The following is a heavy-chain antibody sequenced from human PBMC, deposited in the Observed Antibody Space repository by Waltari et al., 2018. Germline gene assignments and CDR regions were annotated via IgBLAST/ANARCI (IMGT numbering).Heavy chain of an antibody. CDR2: IYTSGST. D-gene: IGHD3-10*01. V-gene: IGHV4-61*02. CDR3: ARGDYYGSGPSFDY. J-gene: IGHJ4*02. Sequence: QVQLQESGPGLVKPSQTLSLTCTVSGGSISRGSYYCSWIRQPAGKGLEWIGRIYTSGSTNYNPSLKSRVTISVDTSKNQFSPKLSSVTAADTAVYYCARGDYYGSGPSFDYWGQGTLVTVSS. CDR1: GGSISRGSYY.